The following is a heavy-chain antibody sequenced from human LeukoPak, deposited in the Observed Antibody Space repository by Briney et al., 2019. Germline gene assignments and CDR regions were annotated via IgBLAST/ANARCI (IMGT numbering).Heavy chain of an antibody. CDR1: GYTFTSYG. V-gene: IGHV1-18*01. CDR3: ARADHGDYRDGFDI. CDR2: ISIFTGNK. Sequence: ASVKVSCKASGYTFTSYGLSWVRQAPGQGLEWMGWISIFTGNKYYAQNVQDRVTMTTDTSTSTAYMELGSLRSDDTAMYYCARADHGDYRDGFDIWGQGTMVTVSS. D-gene: IGHD4-17*01. J-gene: IGHJ3*02.